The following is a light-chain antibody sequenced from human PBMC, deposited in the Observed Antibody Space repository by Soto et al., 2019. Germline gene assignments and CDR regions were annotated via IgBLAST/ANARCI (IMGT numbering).Light chain of an antibody. J-gene: IGLJ2*01. Sequence: QAASVSGSPGQSITISCTGTSSDVGGYNYVSWYQQHPGKAPKLMIYEVSNRPSGVSNRFSGSKSGNTASLTISGLQAEDEADYYCSSYTSSSTTVVFGGGTQLTVL. CDR3: SSYTSSSTTVV. CDR2: EVS. V-gene: IGLV2-14*01. CDR1: SSDVGGYNY.